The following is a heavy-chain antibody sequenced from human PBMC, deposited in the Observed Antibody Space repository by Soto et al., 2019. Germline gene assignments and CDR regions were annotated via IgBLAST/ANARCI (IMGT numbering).Heavy chain of an antibody. J-gene: IGHJ6*02. D-gene: IGHD4-17*01. CDR3: ANNYGDYGPYYYGMDV. Sequence: QVQLVESGGGVVQPGRSLRLSCAASGFTFSSYGMHWVRQAPGKGLEWVAVISYDGSNKYYADSVKGRFTISRDNSKNTLYLQMNSLRAEDTAVYYCANNYGDYGPYYYGMDVWGQGPRSPSP. CDR2: ISYDGSNK. CDR1: GFTFSSYG. V-gene: IGHV3-30*18.